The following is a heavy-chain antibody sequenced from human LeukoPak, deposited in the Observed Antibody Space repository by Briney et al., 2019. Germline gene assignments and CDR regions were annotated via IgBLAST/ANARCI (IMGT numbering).Heavy chain of an antibody. D-gene: IGHD3-9*01. Sequence: SVKVSCKASGGTFSSYAISRVRQAPGQGLEWMGRIIPILGIANYAQKFQGRVTITADKSTSTAYMELSSLRSEDTAVYYCARGDILTGYYIFDYWGQGTLVTVSS. CDR1: GGTFSSYA. CDR2: IIPILGIA. CDR3: ARGDILTGYYIFDY. J-gene: IGHJ4*02. V-gene: IGHV1-69*04.